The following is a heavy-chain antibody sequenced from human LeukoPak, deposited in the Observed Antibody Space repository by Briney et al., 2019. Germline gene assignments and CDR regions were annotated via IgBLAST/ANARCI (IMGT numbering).Heavy chain of an antibody. CDR2: IYYSGST. J-gene: IGHJ5*02. CDR1: GGSVSSGSYY. D-gene: IGHD2-2*01. V-gene: IGHV4-61*01. CDR3: ARETPRYCSSTSCYNWFDP. Sequence: ASETLSLTCTVSGGSVSSGSYYWSWIRQPPGKGLEWIGYIYYSGSTNYNPSLKSRVTISVDTSKNQFSLKLSSVTAADTAVYYCARETPRYCSSTSCYNWFDPWGQGTLVTVSS.